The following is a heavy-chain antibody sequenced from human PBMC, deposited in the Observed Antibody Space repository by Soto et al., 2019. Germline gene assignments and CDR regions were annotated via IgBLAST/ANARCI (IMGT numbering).Heavy chain of an antibody. V-gene: IGHV4-30-4*01. Sequence: SETLSLTCTVSGGSISSGDYYWSWIRQPPGKGLEWIGYIYYSGSTYYNPSPKSRVTISVDTSKNQFSLKLSSVTAADTAVYYCARDRDSIAAPFYYYGMDVWGQGTTVTVSS. CDR2: IYYSGST. CDR1: GGSISSGDYY. CDR3: ARDRDSIAAPFYYYGMDV. D-gene: IGHD6-6*01. J-gene: IGHJ6*02.